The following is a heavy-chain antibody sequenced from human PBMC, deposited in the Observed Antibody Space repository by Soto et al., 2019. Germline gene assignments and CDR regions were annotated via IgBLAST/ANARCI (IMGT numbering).Heavy chain of an antibody. D-gene: IGHD4-17*01. J-gene: IGHJ5*02. CDR2: IYYSGST. CDR1: GGSISSGDYY. CDR3: ASQEPMTTVTSGWFDP. V-gene: IGHV4-30-4*01. Sequence: PSETLSLTCTVSGGSISSGDYYWIWIRHPPGKGLEWIGYIYYSGSTYYNPSLKSRVTISVDTSKNQFSLKLSSVTAADTAVYYCASQEPMTTVTSGWFDPWGQGTLVTVSS.